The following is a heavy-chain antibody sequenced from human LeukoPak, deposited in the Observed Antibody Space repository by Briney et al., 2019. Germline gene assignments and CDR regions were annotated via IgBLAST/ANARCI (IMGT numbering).Heavy chain of an antibody. CDR3: AGTRSQKWLLPY. D-gene: IGHD3-22*01. CDR1: GFTVSSNY. Sequence: PGGSLRLSCAASGFTVSSNYMSWVRQAPGKGLEWVSVIYSGGSTYYADSVKGRFTISRDNSKNTLYLQMSSLRAEDTAVYYCAGTRSQKWLLPYWGQGTLVTVSS. CDR2: IYSGGST. J-gene: IGHJ4*02. V-gene: IGHV3-53*01.